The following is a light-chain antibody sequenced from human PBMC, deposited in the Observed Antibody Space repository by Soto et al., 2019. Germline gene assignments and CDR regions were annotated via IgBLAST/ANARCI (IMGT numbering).Light chain of an antibody. CDR1: SSNIGSNT. V-gene: IGLV1-44*01. J-gene: IGLJ2*01. Sequence: QTVVTQPPSASGTPGQRGTISCSGSSSNIGSNTVNWYQQLPGTAPKLLIYSNNQRPSGVPDRFSGSKSGTSASLAIIGLQSEDEADYYCAAWDDSLNGPVFGGGTKLTVL. CDR3: AAWDDSLNGPV. CDR2: SNN.